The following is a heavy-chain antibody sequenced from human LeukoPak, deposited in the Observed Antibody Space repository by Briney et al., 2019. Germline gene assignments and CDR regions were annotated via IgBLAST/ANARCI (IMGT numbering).Heavy chain of an antibody. J-gene: IGHJ4*02. CDR1: GYTFTTYW. CDR2: IYPGDSDT. V-gene: IGHV5-51*01. D-gene: IGHD2-15*01. Sequence: GESLKISCQGSGYTFTTYWIGWVRQMPGKGLEWMGIIYPGDSDTRYSPSFQGQVTISADKSITTAYLQWSSLRASDTAMYYCARQALGYCSDGTCYADYWGQGTLVTVSS. CDR3: ARQALGYCSDGTCYADY.